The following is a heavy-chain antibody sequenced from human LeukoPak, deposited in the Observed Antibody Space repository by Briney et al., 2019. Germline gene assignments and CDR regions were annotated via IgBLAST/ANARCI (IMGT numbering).Heavy chain of an antibody. V-gene: IGHV4-59*01. Sequence: SETLSLTCTVSGASTTTSYWSWIRQPPGKGLEWIGYIYYSGGTNYNPSLKSRVTISADTSKNQFSLKLSSVTAADTAVYFCSRGPVTTGYFAYWGQGTLVTVSS. CDR3: SRGPVTTGYFAY. D-gene: IGHD4-17*01. CDR2: IYYSGGT. J-gene: IGHJ4*02. CDR1: GASTTTSY.